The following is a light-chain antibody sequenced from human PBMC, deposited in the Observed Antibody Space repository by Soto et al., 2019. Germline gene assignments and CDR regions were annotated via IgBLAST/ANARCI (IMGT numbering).Light chain of an antibody. Sequence: QPVLTQPPSVSGAPGQRVTISCTGSSDNIGAGYDVDWYQQLPGTAPKLLIYGNSNRPSGVPDRFSGSKSGTSASLAITGLQAEDEADYYCQSYDSSLSGVVFGGGTKLTVL. V-gene: IGLV1-40*01. J-gene: IGLJ2*01. CDR1: SDNIGAGYD. CDR2: GNS. CDR3: QSYDSSLSGVV.